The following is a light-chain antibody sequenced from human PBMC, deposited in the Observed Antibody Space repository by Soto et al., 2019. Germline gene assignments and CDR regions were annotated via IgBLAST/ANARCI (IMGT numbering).Light chain of an antibody. Sequence: QSALTQPPSASGSPGQSVTISCTGTSSDVGAYNSVSWYQHYPGKAPKLLIYEVNKRPSGVPDRFSGSKSGNTASLTVSGLQAEDEADYYCSSYAGATNLVFGGGTKVTVL. J-gene: IGLJ2*01. CDR2: EVN. V-gene: IGLV2-8*01. CDR1: SSDVGAYNS. CDR3: SSYAGATNLV.